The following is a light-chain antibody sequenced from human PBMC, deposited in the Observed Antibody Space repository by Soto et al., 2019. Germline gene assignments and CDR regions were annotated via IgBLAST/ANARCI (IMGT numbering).Light chain of an antibody. CDR3: QQRSNWPPYT. J-gene: IGKJ2*01. CDR1: XXVSSY. CDR2: DAS. V-gene: IGKV3-11*01. Sequence: QSPATLSLSPXXRATLSCXAXXXVSSYLAWYQQKPGQAPRLLIYDASNRATGIPARFSGSGSGTDFTLTISSLEPEDFAVYYCQQRSNWPPYTFGQGTKLEIK.